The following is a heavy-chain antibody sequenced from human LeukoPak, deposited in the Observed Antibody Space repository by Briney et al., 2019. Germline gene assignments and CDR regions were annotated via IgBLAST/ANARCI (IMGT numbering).Heavy chain of an antibody. CDR1: GFTFSRYG. CDR2: IWYDGSNK. Sequence: QPGGSLRLSCAASGFTFSRYGTHWVRQAPGKGLEWVAVIWYDGSNKYYADSAKGRFTIPRDNSKNTLYLQMNSLRAEDTAVYYCARDGYYYDSSGYYPWGYWGQGTLVTVSS. D-gene: IGHD3-22*01. V-gene: IGHV3-33*01. J-gene: IGHJ4*02. CDR3: ARDGYYYDSSGYYPWGY.